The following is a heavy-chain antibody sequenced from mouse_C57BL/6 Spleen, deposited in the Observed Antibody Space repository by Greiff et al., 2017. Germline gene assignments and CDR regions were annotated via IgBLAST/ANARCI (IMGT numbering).Heavy chain of an antibody. CDR2: IDPSDSYT. J-gene: IGHJ2*01. Sequence: QVQLQQPGAELVKPGASVKLSCKASGYTFTSYWMQWVKQRPGQGLEWIGEIDPSDSYTNYNQKFKGKATLTVDTSSSTAYMQLSSLTSEDSAVYYCARRGTYVWGQGTTLTVSS. D-gene: IGHD6-5*01. CDR1: GYTFTSYW. V-gene: IGHV1-50*01. CDR3: ARRGTYV.